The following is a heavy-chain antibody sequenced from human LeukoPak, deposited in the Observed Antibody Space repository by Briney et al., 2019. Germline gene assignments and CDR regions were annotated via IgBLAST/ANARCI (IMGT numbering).Heavy chain of an antibody. J-gene: IGHJ6*02. CDR1: GGSFSGHY. Sequence: SETLSLTCAVYGGSFSGHYWSWIRQPPGKGLEWIGEINHSGSTNYNPSLKSRVTISVDTSKNQFSLKLSSVTAADTAVYYCARGLFYYYYGMDVWGQGTTVTVSS. D-gene: IGHD3-10*01. CDR2: INHSGST. V-gene: IGHV4-34*01. CDR3: ARGLFYYYYGMDV.